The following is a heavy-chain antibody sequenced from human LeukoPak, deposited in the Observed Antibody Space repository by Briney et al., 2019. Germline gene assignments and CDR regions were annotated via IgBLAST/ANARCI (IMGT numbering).Heavy chain of an antibody. V-gene: IGHV4-59*12. CDR2: IYYSGST. Sequence: SETLSLTCTVSGGSISSYYWSWIRQPPGKGLEWIGYIYYSGSTNYNPSLKSRVTISVDKSKNQFTLKLSSVTAADTAVYYCARVGGGGYCYLYFQHWGQGTLVTVSS. D-gene: IGHD2-21*02. J-gene: IGHJ1*01. CDR1: GGSISSYY. CDR3: ARVGGGGYCYLYFQH.